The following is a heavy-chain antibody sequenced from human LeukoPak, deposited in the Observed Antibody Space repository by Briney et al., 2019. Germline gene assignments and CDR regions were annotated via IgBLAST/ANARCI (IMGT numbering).Heavy chain of an antibody. Sequence: ASVQVSCKASGYTFTSYDINWVRQASGQGLEWMGWMNPNSGNTGYAQKFQGRVTMTRNTSISTAYMELSTLRSEDTAVYYCARGPVYGGVGNWFDPWGQGTLVTVSS. CDR1: GYTFTSYD. CDR2: MNPNSGNT. V-gene: IGHV1-8*01. J-gene: IGHJ5*02. D-gene: IGHD3-16*01. CDR3: ARGPVYGGVGNWFDP.